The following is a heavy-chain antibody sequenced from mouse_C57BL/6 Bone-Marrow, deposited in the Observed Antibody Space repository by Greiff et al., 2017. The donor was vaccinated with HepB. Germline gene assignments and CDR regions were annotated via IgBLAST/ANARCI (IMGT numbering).Heavy chain of an antibody. J-gene: IGHJ2*01. CDR1: GYTFTSYW. V-gene: IGHV1-55*01. CDR2: IYPGSGST. Sequence: LQPGAELVKPGASVKMSCKASGYTFTSYWITWVKQRPGQGLEWIGDIYPGSGSTNYNEKFKSKATLTVDTSSSTAYMQLSSLTSEDSAVYYCARGGGNYGYWGQGTTLTVSS. D-gene: IGHD2-1*01. CDR3: ARGGGNYGY.